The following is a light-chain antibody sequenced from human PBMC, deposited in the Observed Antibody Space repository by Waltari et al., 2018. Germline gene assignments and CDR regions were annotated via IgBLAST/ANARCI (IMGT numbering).Light chain of an antibody. CDR2: GAS. CDR1: QTVRTTY. Sequence: EIVLTHSPSTLSLSPGERATLSCRASQTVRTTYLAWYQQQPGQAPTLLSSGASSRATGIPDRFSGSGSGTDFSLTISSLEPEDFAVYYCQQYDISPLTFGGGTRVEIK. V-gene: IGKV3-20*01. J-gene: IGKJ4*01. CDR3: QQYDISPLT.